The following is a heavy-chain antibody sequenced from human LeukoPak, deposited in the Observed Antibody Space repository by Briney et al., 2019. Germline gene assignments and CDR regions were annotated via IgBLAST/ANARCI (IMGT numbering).Heavy chain of an antibody. J-gene: IGHJ4*02. Sequence: GASVKVSCKASGYTFTSYAMHWVRQAPGQRLEWMGWINAGNGNTKYSQKFQGRVTITRDTSASTAYMELSSLRSEDTAVYYCALPWGCSTSCSDYYFDYWGQGTLVTVSS. CDR3: ALPWGCSTSCSDYYFDY. V-gene: IGHV1-3*01. CDR2: INAGNGNT. D-gene: IGHD2-2*01. CDR1: GYTFTSYA.